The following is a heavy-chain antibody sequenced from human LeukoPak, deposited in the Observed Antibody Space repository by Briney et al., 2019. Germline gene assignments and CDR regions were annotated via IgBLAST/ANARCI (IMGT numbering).Heavy chain of an antibody. Sequence: EASVKVSCKASGGTFSSYAISWVRQAPGQGLEWMGGIIPIFGTANYAQKFQGRVTITADKSTSTAYMELSSLRSEDTAVYYCARDIWYSSGWYHDYWGQGTLVTVSS. CDR2: IIPIFGTA. D-gene: IGHD6-19*01. CDR1: GGTFSSYA. V-gene: IGHV1-69*06. J-gene: IGHJ4*02. CDR3: ARDIWYSSGWYHDY.